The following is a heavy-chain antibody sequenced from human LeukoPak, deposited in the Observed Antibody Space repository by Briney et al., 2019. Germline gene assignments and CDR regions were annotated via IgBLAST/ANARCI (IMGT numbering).Heavy chain of an antibody. V-gene: IGHV4-4*07. J-gene: IGHJ3*02. CDR3: ARGLTKLMITFGGVIVGAFDI. Sequence: SETLSLTCTVSGGSISSYYWSWIRQPAGKGLEWIGRIYTSGSTYYNPSLKSRVTISVDRSKNQFSLKLSSATAADTAVYYCARGLTKLMITFGGVIVGAFDIWGQGTMVTVSS. CDR2: IYTSGST. CDR1: GGSISSYY. D-gene: IGHD3-16*02.